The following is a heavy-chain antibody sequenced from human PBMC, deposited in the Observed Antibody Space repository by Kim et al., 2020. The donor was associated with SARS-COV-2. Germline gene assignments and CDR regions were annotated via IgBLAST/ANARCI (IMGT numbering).Heavy chain of an antibody. D-gene: IGHD7-27*01. CDR2: TYFRSKWST. CDR3: ARQMSGRFDF. Sequence: SQTLSLTCAVSVDSVSSYTAAWNWIRQSPSRGLEWLGRTYFRSKWSTNYAVSVQSRININADTSTNQFSLQLYSVTPEDTALYYCARQMSGRFDFWGQGT. J-gene: IGHJ4*02. V-gene: IGHV6-1*01. CDR1: VDSVSSYTAA.